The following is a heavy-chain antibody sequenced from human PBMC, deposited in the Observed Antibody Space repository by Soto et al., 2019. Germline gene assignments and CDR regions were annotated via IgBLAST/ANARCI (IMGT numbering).Heavy chain of an antibody. CDR2: IYYSGST. Sequence: SETLSLTCTVSGGSISSSSYYWGWIRQPPGQGLEWIGSIYYSGSTYYNPSLKSRVTISVDTSKNQFSLKLSSVTAADTAVYYCARDNYGDYGMDVWGQGTTVTVSS. V-gene: IGHV4-39*01. CDR3: ARDNYGDYGMDV. J-gene: IGHJ6*02. CDR1: GGSISSSSYY. D-gene: IGHD4-17*01.